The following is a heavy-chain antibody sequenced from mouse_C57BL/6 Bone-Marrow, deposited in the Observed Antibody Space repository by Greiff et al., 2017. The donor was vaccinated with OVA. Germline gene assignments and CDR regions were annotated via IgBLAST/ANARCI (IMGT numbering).Heavy chain of an antibody. CDR1: GFTFSDYG. V-gene: IGHV5-17*01. J-gene: IGHJ4*01. CDR3: ARPRLGGYYAMDY. D-gene: IGHD4-1*01. Sequence: DVMLVESGGGLVKPGGSLKLSCAASGFTFSDYGMHWVRQAPEKGLEWVAYISSGSSTIYYADTVKGRFTISRDNAKNTLFLQMTSLRSEDTAMYYCARPRLGGYYAMDYWGQGTSVTVSS. CDR2: ISSGSSTI.